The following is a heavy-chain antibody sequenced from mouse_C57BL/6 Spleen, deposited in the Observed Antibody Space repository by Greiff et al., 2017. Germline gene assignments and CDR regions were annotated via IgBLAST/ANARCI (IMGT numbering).Heavy chain of an antibody. CDR2: IYPGSGST. V-gene: IGHV1-55*01. J-gene: IGHJ1*03. CDR1: GYTFTSYW. D-gene: IGHD1-1*01. CDR3: ARSITTVVRTNWYFDV. Sequence: VQLQQPGAELVKPGASVKMSCKASGYTFTSYWITWVKQRPGQGLEWIGDIYPGSGSTNYNEKFKSKATLTVDTSSSTAYMQLSSLTSEDSAVYYCARSITTVVRTNWYFDVWGTGTTVTVSS.